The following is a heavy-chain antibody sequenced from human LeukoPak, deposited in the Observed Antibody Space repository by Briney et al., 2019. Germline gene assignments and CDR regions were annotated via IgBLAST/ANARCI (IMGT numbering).Heavy chain of an antibody. CDR3: ATPGVVVVPAAIVY. J-gene: IGHJ4*02. CDR2: IYSGGST. CDR1: GFTFGDYA. V-gene: IGHV3-53*01. D-gene: IGHD2-2*02. Sequence: PGGSLRLSCTASGFTFGDYAMSWFRQAPGKGLEWVSVIYSGGSTYYADSVKGRFTISRDNSKNTLYLQMNSLRAEDTAVYYCATPGVVVVPAAIVYWGQGTLVTVSS.